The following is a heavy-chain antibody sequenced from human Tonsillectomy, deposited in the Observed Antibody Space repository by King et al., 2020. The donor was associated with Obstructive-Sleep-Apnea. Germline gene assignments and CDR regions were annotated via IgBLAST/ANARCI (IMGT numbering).Heavy chain of an antibody. CDR1: GDSVSSNSAA. D-gene: IGHD6-19*01. Sequence: VQLQQSGPGLVKPSQTLSLTCAISGDSVSSNSAAWNWIRQSPSRGLEWLGRTYYRSKRFNDNEVSVKSRITINPDTSKNQFSLQRKSVTPEDTAVYYCARDGIAVAAFDYWGQGTLVTVSS. CDR2: TYYRSKRFN. J-gene: IGHJ4*02. V-gene: IGHV6-1*01. CDR3: ARDGIAVAAFDY.